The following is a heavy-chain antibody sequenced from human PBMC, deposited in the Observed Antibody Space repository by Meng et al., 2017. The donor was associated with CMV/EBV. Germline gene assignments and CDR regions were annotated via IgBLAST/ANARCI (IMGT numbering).Heavy chain of an antibody. CDR2: IYHSGST. CDR3: AIEYYYDSGSQFDY. V-gene: IGHV4-38-2*02. D-gene: IGHD3-10*01. Sequence: GSLRLSCTVSGYSISSGYYWGWIRQPPGKGLEWIGSIYHSGSTYYNPSLKSRVTISVDTSKNQFSLKLSSVTAADTAVYYCAIEYYYDSGSQFDYWGQGTLVTVSS. J-gene: IGHJ4*02. CDR1: GYSISSGYY.